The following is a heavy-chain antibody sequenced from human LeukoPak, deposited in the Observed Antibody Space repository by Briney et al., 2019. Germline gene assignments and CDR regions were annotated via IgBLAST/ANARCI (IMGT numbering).Heavy chain of an antibody. D-gene: IGHD3-3*01. CDR1: GGSISSYY. V-gene: IGHV4-4*07. CDR2: IYTSGST. Sequence: SETLSLTCTVSGGSISSYYWSWIRRPAGKGLEWIGRIYTSGSTNYNPSLKSRVTMSVDTSKNQFPLKLSSVTAADTAVYYCAREGPVLRFLEWSANPHYYYYMDVWGKGTTVTVSS. CDR3: AREGPVLRFLEWSANPHYYYYMDV. J-gene: IGHJ6*03.